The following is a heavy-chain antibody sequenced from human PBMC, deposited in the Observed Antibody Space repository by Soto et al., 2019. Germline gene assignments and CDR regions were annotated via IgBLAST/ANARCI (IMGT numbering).Heavy chain of an antibody. V-gene: IGHV4-39*01. CDR1: GGSISSSSYY. CDR3: ASSLYYDFWSGYYGYYYGMDV. Sequence: SETMSLTCTVSGGSISSSSYYWGRIRQPPGKGLEWIGSIYYSGSTYYNPSLKSRVTISVDTSKNQFSLKLSSVTAADTAVYYCASSLYYDFWSGYYGYYYGMDVWVQGTTVTVSS. J-gene: IGHJ6*02. CDR2: IYYSGST. D-gene: IGHD3-3*01.